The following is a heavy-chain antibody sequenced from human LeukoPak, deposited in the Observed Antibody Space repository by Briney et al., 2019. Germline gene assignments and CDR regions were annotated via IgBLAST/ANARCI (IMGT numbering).Heavy chain of an antibody. CDR1: GYSFTSYW. Sequence: GESLKISCKGSGYSFTSYWIGWVRQMPGKGLEWMGIIYPGDSDTRYSPSFQGQVTISAGKSISTAYLQWSSLKASDTAMYYCARQAGAAISYDAFDIWGQGTMVTVSS. D-gene: IGHD1-26*01. J-gene: IGHJ3*02. CDR2: IYPGDSDT. V-gene: IGHV5-51*01. CDR3: ARQAGAAISYDAFDI.